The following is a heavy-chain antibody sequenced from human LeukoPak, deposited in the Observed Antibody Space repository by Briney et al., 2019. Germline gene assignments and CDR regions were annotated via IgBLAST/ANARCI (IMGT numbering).Heavy chain of an antibody. CDR2: IYYSGST. J-gene: IGHJ6*03. CDR3: ARVHYGDRYYYYMDV. V-gene: IGHV4-59*01. Sequence: TPSETLSLTCTVSGGSISSYYWSWIRQPPGKGLEWIGYIYYSGSTNYNPSLKSRVTISVDTSKNQFSLKLSSVTAADTAVYYCARVHYGDRYYYYMDVWGKGTTVTVSS. D-gene: IGHD4-17*01. CDR1: GGSISSYY.